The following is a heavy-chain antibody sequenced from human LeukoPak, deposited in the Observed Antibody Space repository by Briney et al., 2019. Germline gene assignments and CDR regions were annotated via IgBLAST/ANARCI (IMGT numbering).Heavy chain of an antibody. J-gene: IGHJ5*02. CDR2: ISGSGGST. Sequence: GGSLRLSCAASGFTFSSYAMSWVRQAPGKGLEWVSAISGSGGSTYYADSVKGRFTISRDNSKNTLYLQVSSLRPEDTAVYYCARDLVSGSYGGWFDPRGQGTLVTVSS. V-gene: IGHV3-23*01. CDR1: GFTFSSYA. D-gene: IGHD1-26*01. CDR3: ARDLVSGSYGGWFDP.